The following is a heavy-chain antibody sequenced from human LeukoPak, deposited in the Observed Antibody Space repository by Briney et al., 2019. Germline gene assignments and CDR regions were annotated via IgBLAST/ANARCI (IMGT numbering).Heavy chain of an antibody. CDR2: INHSGST. V-gene: IGHV4-34*01. CDR1: GGSFSGYY. J-gene: IGHJ3*02. Sequence: SETLSLTCAVYGGSFSGYYWSWIRQPPGKGLEWIGEINHSGSTNYNPSLKSRVTISVDTSKNQFSLKLNSVTAADTAVYYCARGRLLDAFDIWGQGTMVTVSS. CDR3: ARGRLLDAFDI.